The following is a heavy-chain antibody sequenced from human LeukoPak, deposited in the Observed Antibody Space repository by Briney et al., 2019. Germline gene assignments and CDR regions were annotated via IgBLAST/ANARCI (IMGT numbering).Heavy chain of an antibody. CDR3: ARESSGYGNDAFDI. CDR2: ISGSGART. V-gene: IGHV3-23*01. D-gene: IGHD5-12*01. J-gene: IGHJ3*02. Sequence: GGSLRLSCAASGFALSNYAMIWVRQAPGKGLEWVSAISGSGARTYYADSVKGRFTISRDNSKNTLYLQMNSLRAEDTAVYYCARESSGYGNDAFDIWGQGTMVTVSS. CDR1: GFALSNYA.